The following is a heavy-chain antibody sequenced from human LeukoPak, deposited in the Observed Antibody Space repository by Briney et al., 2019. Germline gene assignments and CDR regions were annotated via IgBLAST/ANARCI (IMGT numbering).Heavy chain of an antibody. CDR3: AITEHSSGWHDY. CDR1: GGSFSGYY. V-gene: IGHV4-34*01. Sequence: SETLSLTCAVYGGSFSGYYWSWIRQPPGKGLEWIGEINHSGSTNYNPSLKSRVTISVDTSKNQFSLKLSSVTAADTAVYYCAITEHSSGWHDYWGQGTLVTVSS. J-gene: IGHJ4*02. D-gene: IGHD6-19*01. CDR2: INHSGST.